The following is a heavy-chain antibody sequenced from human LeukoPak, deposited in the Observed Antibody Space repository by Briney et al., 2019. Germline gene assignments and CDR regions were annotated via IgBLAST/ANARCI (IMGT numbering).Heavy chain of an antibody. V-gene: IGHV3-48*03. D-gene: IGHD4-17*01. CDR3: ARGVSTVFNPVDY. CDR1: GFTFSSYE. Sequence: GGSLRLSCAASGFTFSSYEMNWVRQAPGKGLEWISYISSSSSTVYYADSVRGRFSVSRDNAKNSVYLQMNSLRVEDTAVYYCARGVSTVFNPVDYWGQGTLVTVSS. J-gene: IGHJ4*02. CDR2: ISSSSSTV.